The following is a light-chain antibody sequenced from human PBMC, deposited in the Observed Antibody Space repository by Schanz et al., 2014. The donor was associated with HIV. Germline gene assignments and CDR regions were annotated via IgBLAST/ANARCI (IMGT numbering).Light chain of an antibody. J-gene: IGLJ2*01. CDR3: CSYTGSGTLV. V-gene: IGLV2-23*02. CDR1: TNTVENYNL. Sequence: QSALAQPASVSGSPGQSITISCTGTTNTVENYNLVSWYQQHPGKAPKLMIFEVNKRPSGVPDRFSGSKSGNSASLRISGLQSEDEADYYCCSYTGSGTLVFGGGTKLTVL. CDR2: EVN.